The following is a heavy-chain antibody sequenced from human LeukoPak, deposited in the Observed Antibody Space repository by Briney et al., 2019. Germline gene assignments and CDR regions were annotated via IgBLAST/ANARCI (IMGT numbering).Heavy chain of an antibody. CDR2: IYYSGST. Sequence: PSETLSLTCTVSGGSIISHYWSWIRQPPGKGLEWIGYIYYSGSTNYNPSLKSRITISVDTSKNQFSLQLNSMTAADTAVYYCARLEGVGPREYFDIWGQGTKVTVSS. CDR3: ARLEGVGPREYFDI. CDR1: GGSIISHY. J-gene: IGHJ3*02. V-gene: IGHV4-59*08. D-gene: IGHD1-1*01.